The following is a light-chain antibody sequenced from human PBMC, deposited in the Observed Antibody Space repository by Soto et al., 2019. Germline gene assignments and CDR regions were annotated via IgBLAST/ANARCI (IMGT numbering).Light chain of an antibody. Sequence: IRMTQSPSSFSASTGDRVTITCRASQNISTWLAWFQQKPGKAPNLLIYDASSLQSGVPSRFSGSGSGTQFTLTISSLQPDDFATYFCQQYNSYSITFGQGTRLEIK. CDR2: DAS. J-gene: IGKJ5*01. CDR1: QNISTW. V-gene: IGKV1-5*01. CDR3: QQYNSYSIT.